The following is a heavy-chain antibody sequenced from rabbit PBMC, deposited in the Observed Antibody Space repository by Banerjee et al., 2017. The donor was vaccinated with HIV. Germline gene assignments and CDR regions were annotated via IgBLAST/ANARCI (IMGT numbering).Heavy chain of an antibody. CDR2: IYPAAGAT. J-gene: IGHJ4*01. D-gene: IGHD3-3*01. Sequence: QSLEESGGDLVKPGASLTLTCTASGFSFNNSFYMCWVRQAPGKGLEWIGCIYPAAGATDYATWVNGRFTISLDKAQNTVFLQMTSLTAADTATYFCARGLVAGVLDLWGQGTLVTVS. CDR1: GFSFNNSFY. CDR3: ARGLVAGVLDL. V-gene: IGHV1S40*01.